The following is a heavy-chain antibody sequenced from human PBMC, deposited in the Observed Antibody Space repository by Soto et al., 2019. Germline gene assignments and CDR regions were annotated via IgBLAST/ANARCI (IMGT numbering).Heavy chain of an antibody. Sequence: ESVGGLVQPGGSLTLSCAASRFTFSDFAMSWVRQAPGKGLEWVSSIGGGGSDTYYADSVKGRFTISRDNSKNTLYLQMDSLRDEDTAVYYCAKDAVPYNGKWDWFDSWGQGTLVIVSS. CDR3: AKDAVPYNGKWDWFDS. J-gene: IGHJ5*01. CDR2: IGGGGSDT. D-gene: IGHD1-20*01. CDR1: RFTFSDFA. V-gene: IGHV3-23*01.